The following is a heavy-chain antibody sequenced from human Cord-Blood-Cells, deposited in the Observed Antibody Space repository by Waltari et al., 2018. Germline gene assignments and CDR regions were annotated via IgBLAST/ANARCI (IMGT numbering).Heavy chain of an antibody. J-gene: IGHJ4*02. CDR2: IYYSGST. CDR1: GGSLNSYY. CDR3: ARYRTGTFDY. Sequence: QVQLQESGPGLVKPSETLSLTCTVSGGSLNSYYRSWIRQPPGKGLEWIGYIYYSGSTNYNPSLKSRVTISVDTSKNQFSLKLSSVTAADTAVYYCARYRTGTFDYWGQGTLVTVSS. D-gene: IGHD1-1*01. V-gene: IGHV4-59*01.